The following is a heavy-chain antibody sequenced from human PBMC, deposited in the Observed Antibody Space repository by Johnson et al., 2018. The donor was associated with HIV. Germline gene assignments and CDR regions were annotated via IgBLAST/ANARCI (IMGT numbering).Heavy chain of an antibody. CDR3: ARVEWELGAFDI. D-gene: IGHD1-26*01. CDR1: GFAFSNYG. J-gene: IGHJ3*02. Sequence: QVRLVESGGGVVQPGGSLRLSCTASGFAFSNYGMHWVRQAPGKGLEWVAVIWYDGSNEYYADSVKGRFTISRDNSKNTLYLQMNGLRSEDTAVYYCARVEWELGAFDIWGQGTMVTVSS. CDR2: IWYDGSNE. V-gene: IGHV3-33*01.